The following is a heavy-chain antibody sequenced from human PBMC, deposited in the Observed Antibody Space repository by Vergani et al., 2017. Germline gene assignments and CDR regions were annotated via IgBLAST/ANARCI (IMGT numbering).Heavy chain of an antibody. D-gene: IGHD3-22*01. V-gene: IGHV4-59*01. Sequence: QVQLQESGPGLVKTSETLSLTCTVSGGSISSYYWSWIRPPPGKGLEWIGYLYYSGSTNYNPSLKSRVTISVDTSKNQFSLKLSSVTAADTAVYYCARAGDSSGYYYYFDYWGQGTLVTVSS. J-gene: IGHJ4*02. CDR2: LYYSGST. CDR3: ARAGDSSGYYYYFDY. CDR1: GGSISSYY.